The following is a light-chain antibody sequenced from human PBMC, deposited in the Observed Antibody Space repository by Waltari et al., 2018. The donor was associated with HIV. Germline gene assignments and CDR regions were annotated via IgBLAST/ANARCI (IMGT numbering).Light chain of an antibody. V-gene: IGKV4-1*01. CDR2: WAS. CDR3: QQHYSTPLT. J-gene: IGKJ4*01. Sequence: DIVMTQSPESLAVSLGERATINCKSSQNILNSSNKKNYLAWYQQKPGQSPRLLIYWASIRKSGVPRRFSASESGTDFDLTSSSLQADDVAVYYCQQHYSTPLTFGGGTKVEI. CDR1: QNILNSSNKKNY.